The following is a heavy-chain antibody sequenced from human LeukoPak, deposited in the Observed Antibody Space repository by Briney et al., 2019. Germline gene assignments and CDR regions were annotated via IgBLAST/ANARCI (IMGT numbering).Heavy chain of an antibody. V-gene: IGHV3-20*04. Sequence: PGESLRLSCAASGFTFDDYGMSWVRHPPPKGTVCVSRIRIDGSITDYADSAKSRCITTRVDAKKKLYLLLYSSSAADTAVYYCAREWVAVGGDYMYVWGKGTTVTISS. D-gene: IGHD2-15*01. CDR3: AREWVAVGGDYMYV. J-gene: IGHJ6*03. CDR2: IRIDGSIT. CDR1: GFTFDDYG.